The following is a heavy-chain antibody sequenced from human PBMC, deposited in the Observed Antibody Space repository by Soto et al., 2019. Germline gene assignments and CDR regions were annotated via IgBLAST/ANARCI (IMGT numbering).Heavy chain of an antibody. CDR2: ISSSSSTI. Sequence: EVQLVESGGGLVQPGGSLRLSCAASGFTFSSYSMNWVRQAPGKGLEWVSYISSSSSTIYYADSVKGRFTISGDNAKNSLYLQMNSLRDEDTAVYYCARDPSHSSSWSNPSGMDVWGQGTTVTVSS. J-gene: IGHJ6*02. V-gene: IGHV3-48*02. D-gene: IGHD6-13*01. CDR1: GFTFSSYS. CDR3: ARDPSHSSSWSNPSGMDV.